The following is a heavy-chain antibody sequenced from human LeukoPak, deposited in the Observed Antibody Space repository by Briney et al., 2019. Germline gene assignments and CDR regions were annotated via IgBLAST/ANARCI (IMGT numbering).Heavy chain of an antibody. D-gene: IGHD6-6*01. CDR2: IYTSGGT. CDR3: ARLTRLSTSPDRYYLDY. Sequence: SETLSLTCTVPGDSISSYYWSWIRQPPGKGLEWIGYIYTSGGTNYIPSLKGRVTISIDTSKNQFSLKLSSVAAADSAMYYCARLTRLSTSPDRYYLDYWGQGTLVTVSS. CDR1: GDSISSYY. J-gene: IGHJ4*02. V-gene: IGHV4-4*09.